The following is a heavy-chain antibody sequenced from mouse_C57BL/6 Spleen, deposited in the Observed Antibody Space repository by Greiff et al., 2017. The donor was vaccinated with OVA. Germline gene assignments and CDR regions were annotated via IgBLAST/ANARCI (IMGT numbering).Heavy chain of an antibody. J-gene: IGHJ2*01. CDR3: ARYNYGSSYGYYFDY. D-gene: IGHD1-1*01. Sequence: EVQVVESGGGLVQPGGSLSLSCAASGFTFTDYYMSWVRQPPGKALEWLGFIRNKANGYTTEYSASVKGRFTISRDNSQSILYLQMKSLSAEDSATYYCARYNYGSSYGYYFDYWGQGTTLTVSS. CDR1: GFTFTDYY. V-gene: IGHV7-3*01. CDR2: IRNKANGYTT.